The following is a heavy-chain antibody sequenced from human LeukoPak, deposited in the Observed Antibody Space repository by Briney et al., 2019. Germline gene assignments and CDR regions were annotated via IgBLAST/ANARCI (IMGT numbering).Heavy chain of an antibody. CDR2: ISWNSGSI. J-gene: IGHJ4*02. Sequence: GGSLRLSCAASGFTFDDYAMHWVRQAPGKGLEWASGISWNSGSIGYADSVKGRFTISRDNAKNSLYLQMNSLRAEDTALYYCAKDSRYSYAGNFDYWGQGTLVTVSS. V-gene: IGHV3-9*01. CDR3: AKDSRYSYAGNFDY. D-gene: IGHD5-18*01. CDR1: GFTFDDYA.